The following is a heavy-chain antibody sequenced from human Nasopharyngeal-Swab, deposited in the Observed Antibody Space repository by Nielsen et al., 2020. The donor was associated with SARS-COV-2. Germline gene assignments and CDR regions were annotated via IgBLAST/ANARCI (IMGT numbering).Heavy chain of an antibody. CDR2: INHSGST. CDR1: GGSFSGYY. D-gene: IGHD6-13*01. Sequence: SETLSLTCAVYGGSFSGYYWSWIRQPPGKGLEWIGEINHSGSTNYNPSLKSRVTISVDTSKNQFSLKLSSVTAADTAVYYCARMSIAAAGTGSYWGQGTLVTVSS. V-gene: IGHV4-34*01. CDR3: ARMSIAAAGTGSY. J-gene: IGHJ4*02.